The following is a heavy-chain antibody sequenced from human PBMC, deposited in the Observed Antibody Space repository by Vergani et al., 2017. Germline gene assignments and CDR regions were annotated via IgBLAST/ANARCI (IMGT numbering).Heavy chain of an antibody. CDR2: IHYDGSHE. V-gene: IGHV3-33*01. D-gene: IGHD3-3*01. CDR3: ARDRGYSTISRYFSGAFDY. J-gene: IGHJ4*02. Sequence: QVQLVESGGGVVQPGRSLRLSCAASGFSFSSFGFHWVRQAPGKGLEWVAFIHYDGSHEYYIDSVKGRVTISRDKSKNTLILHMNGLRAEDTAVYYCARDRGYSTISRYFSGAFDYWGLGTLVSVSS. CDR1: GFSFSSFG.